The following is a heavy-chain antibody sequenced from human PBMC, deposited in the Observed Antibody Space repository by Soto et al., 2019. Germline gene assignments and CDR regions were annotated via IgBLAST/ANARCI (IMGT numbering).Heavy chain of an antibody. CDR1: GFTFSSYG. V-gene: IGHV3-30*18. J-gene: IGHJ6*02. D-gene: IGHD3-3*01. Sequence: GGSLRLSCAASGFTFSSYGMHWVRQAPGKGLEWVAVISYDGSNKYYADSVKGRFTISRDNSKNTLYLQMNSLRAEDTAVYYCAKDPYYDFWSGYLPSGMDVWGQGTTVTVSS. CDR2: ISYDGSNK. CDR3: AKDPYYDFWSGYLPSGMDV.